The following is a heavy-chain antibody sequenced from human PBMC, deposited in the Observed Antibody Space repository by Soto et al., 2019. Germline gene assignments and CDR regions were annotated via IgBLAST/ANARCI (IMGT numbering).Heavy chain of an antibody. CDR1: GFTFSSYA. D-gene: IGHD6-19*01. Sequence: GGSLRLSCAASGFTFSSYAMHWGRQAPGKGLEWVAVISYDGSNKYYADSVKGRFTISRDNSKNTLYLQMNSLRAEDTAVYYCARSFGSGWSNFDYWGQGTLVTVSS. V-gene: IGHV3-30-3*01. J-gene: IGHJ4*02. CDR3: ARSFGSGWSNFDY. CDR2: ISYDGSNK.